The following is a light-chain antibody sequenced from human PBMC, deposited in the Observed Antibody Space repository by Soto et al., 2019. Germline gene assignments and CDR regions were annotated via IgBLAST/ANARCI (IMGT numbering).Light chain of an antibody. Sequence: DIQMTQSPSSLSASVGDRVTITCRASQSISRWLAWYKEKPGKAPKVLIYDASNLESGVPSRFSGGGSGTGFTLTISRLEPDDCATYYCQQYSSYWTFGQGTKVEI. CDR2: DAS. CDR3: QQYSSYWT. J-gene: IGKJ1*01. V-gene: IGKV1-5*01. CDR1: QSISRW.